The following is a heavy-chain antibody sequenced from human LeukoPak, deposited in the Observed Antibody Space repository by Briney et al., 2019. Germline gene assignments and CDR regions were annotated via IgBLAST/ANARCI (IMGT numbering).Heavy chain of an antibody. CDR2: ISYDGSNK. CDR3: AKDDTVFSFQH. CDR1: GFTFSSYG. Sequence: GGSLGLSCAASGFTFSSYGMHWVRQAPGKGLEWVAVISYDGSNKYYADSVKGRFTISRDNSKNTLYLQMNSLRAEDTAVYYCAKDDTVFSFQHWGQGTLVTVSS. J-gene: IGHJ1*01. D-gene: IGHD4-17*01. V-gene: IGHV3-30*18.